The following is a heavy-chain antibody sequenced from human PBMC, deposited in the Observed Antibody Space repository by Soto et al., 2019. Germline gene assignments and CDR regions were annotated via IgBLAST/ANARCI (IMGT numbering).Heavy chain of an antibody. Sequence: EVQLVESGGGMVMPGGSLRLSCAASGFTFSDAWMTWIRQAPGKGLQCVGRIKRKINGETTDYAAPVKGRFTISRDDSNNTLDLQMNSLKVADTAMYYCVTDRGGGMDVWGQGTTVTVSS. D-gene: IGHD3-10*01. CDR3: VTDRGGGMDV. CDR1: GFTFSDAW. J-gene: IGHJ6*01. CDR2: IKRKINGETT. V-gene: IGHV3-15*01.